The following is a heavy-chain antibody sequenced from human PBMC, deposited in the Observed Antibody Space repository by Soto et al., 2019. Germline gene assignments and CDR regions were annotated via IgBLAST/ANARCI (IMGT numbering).Heavy chain of an antibody. V-gene: IGHV3-23*01. CDR2: ISGNSAGI. J-gene: IGHJ4*01. CDR1: GFVFDTYS. CDR3: AKRDDSTAYPYYLGY. Sequence: GGSLRLSCAASGFVFDTYSMTWVRQAPGGGLEWVSTISGNSAGIYYADSVKGRFTISRDNSKNSLYLQMNSLRAEDTAVYYCAKRDDSTAYPYYLGYWGQGTLFTVSS. D-gene: IGHD3-22*01.